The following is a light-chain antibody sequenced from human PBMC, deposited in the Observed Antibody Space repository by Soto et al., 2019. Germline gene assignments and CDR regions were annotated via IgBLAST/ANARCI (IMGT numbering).Light chain of an antibody. CDR2: EVN. CDR3: LSHSGSSNV. J-gene: IGLJ1*01. CDR1: SRDVGASDY. Sequence: QSALTQPPSASGSPGQSVAISCTGTSRDVGASDYVSWYQQHSGKAPKLSLYEVNKRPSGVPDRFSGSKSGNTASLTVSALQADDEADYYCLSHSGSSNVLGTGTKVTVL. V-gene: IGLV2-8*01.